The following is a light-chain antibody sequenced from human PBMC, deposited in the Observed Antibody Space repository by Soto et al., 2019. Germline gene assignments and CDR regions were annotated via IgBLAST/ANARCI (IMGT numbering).Light chain of an antibody. CDR1: SSNIGSNT. CDR3: AAWDYSLDGRVV. V-gene: IGLV1-44*01. J-gene: IGLJ2*01. Sequence: QSVLTQPPSASGTPGQRVTISCSGSSSNIGSNTVNWYQQLPGTAPKLLIYSNNVRPSGVPDRFSGSISGSSASLAISGLQYEDEADYFCAAWDYSLDGRVVFGGGTKLTVL. CDR2: SNN.